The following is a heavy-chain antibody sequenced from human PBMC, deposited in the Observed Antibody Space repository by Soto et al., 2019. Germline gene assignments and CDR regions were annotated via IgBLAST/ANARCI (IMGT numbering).Heavy chain of an antibody. CDR1: GFSFDDYT. CDR2: LSWNSGFS. D-gene: IGHD3-22*01. Sequence: PGGSLRLSCGGSGFSFDDYTMHWVRQAPGKGPEWVASLSWNSGFSGYADSVKGRFTISRDNAQSSVHLQMNNLRTEDTALYYCAKGRGTIVVTDAYDIWGQGTIVTVSS. V-gene: IGHV3-9*01. J-gene: IGHJ3*02. CDR3: AKGRGTIVVTDAYDI.